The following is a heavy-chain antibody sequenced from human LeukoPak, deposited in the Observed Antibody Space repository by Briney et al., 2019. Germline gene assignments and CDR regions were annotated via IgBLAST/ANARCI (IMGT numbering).Heavy chain of an antibody. CDR1: GGSISSYY. V-gene: IGHV4-59*12. J-gene: IGHJ5*02. CDR3: ARRGVYSSGWYRRGFDP. CDR2: IYYSGST. D-gene: IGHD6-19*01. Sequence: SETLSLTCTVSGGSISSYYWSWIRQPPGKGLEWIGYIYYSGSTNYNPSLKSRATISVDTSKNQFSLKLSSVTAADTAVYYCARRGVYSSGWYRRGFDPWGQGTLVTVSS.